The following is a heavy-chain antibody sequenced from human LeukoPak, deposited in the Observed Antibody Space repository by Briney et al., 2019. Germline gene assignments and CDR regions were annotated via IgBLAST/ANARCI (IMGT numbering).Heavy chain of an antibody. CDR1: GFTFSSYE. Sequence: GGSLRLSCAASGFTFSSYEMNWVRQAPGKGLEWVCYISSTAGTMYNEYSVKDRFTISRNNAKNSLYLQMNSMRAEDTAVYHCARDVNDYDGSGPDIFDIWGQGTMVTVSS. D-gene: IGHD3-22*01. CDR3: ARDVNDYDGSGPDIFDI. V-gene: IGHV3-48*03. CDR2: ISSTAGTM. J-gene: IGHJ3*02.